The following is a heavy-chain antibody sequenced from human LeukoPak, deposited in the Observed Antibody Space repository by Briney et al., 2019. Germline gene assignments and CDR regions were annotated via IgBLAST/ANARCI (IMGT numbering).Heavy chain of an antibody. V-gene: IGHV3-23*01. CDR1: GFTLSSYA. Sequence: PGGSLRLSCAASGFTLSSYAMSWVRQAPGKRLEWVSAISGSGGSTYSADSVKGRFTISRDNSKNTLYLQMNSLRAEDTAVYYCAKAPSGRLLATSVRYYFDYWGQGTLVTVSS. CDR3: AKAPSGRLLATSVRYYFDY. J-gene: IGHJ4*02. D-gene: IGHD5-12*01. CDR2: ISGSGGST.